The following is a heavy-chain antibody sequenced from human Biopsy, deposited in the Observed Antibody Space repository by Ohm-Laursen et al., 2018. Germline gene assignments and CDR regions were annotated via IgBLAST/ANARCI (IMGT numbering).Heavy chain of an antibody. CDR1: GYTFTTYG. CDR2: INTYSGNT. V-gene: IGHV1-18*01. Sequence: SVKVSCKASGYTFTTYGISWVRQAPGQGLEWMGWINTYSGNTNYGRKFHDRVIMTSDTSTSTAYLEHRSLRSDDTTVYYCARDYYPYVDYLKDVPLCDSWGQGTLVTVSS. CDR3: ARDYYPYVDYLKDVPLCDS. J-gene: IGHJ4*02. D-gene: IGHD4-17*01.